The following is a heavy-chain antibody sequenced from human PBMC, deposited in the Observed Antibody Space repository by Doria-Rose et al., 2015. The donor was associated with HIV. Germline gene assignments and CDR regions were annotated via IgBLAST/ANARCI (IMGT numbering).Heavy chain of an antibody. V-gene: IGHV3-21*03. D-gene: IGHD3-22*01. CDR3: ARDHYDSGGYYRD. Sequence: PANGLEWVSSIRSSSEYIYYVDSVQGRFTISRDNAKNSVYLQMNSLRTEDTAVYYCARDHYDSGGYYRDGGHGTIVTVSS. J-gene: IGHJ4*01. CDR2: IRSSSEYI.